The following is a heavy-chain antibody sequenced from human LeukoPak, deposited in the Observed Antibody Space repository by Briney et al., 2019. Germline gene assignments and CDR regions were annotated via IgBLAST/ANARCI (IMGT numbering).Heavy chain of an antibody. CDR3: ARASYCSGGSCYSDY. J-gene: IGHJ4*02. CDR1: GYTFTSYS. V-gene: IGHV1-18*01. CDR2: ISAYNGNT. D-gene: IGHD2-15*01. Sequence: ASVKVSCKASGYTFTSYSISWVRQAPGQGLEWMGWISAYNGNTIYAQKVKGRVTMTTNTSTSTAYMELRSLKSDDTAVYYCARASYCSGGSCYSDYWGQGTLVTVSS.